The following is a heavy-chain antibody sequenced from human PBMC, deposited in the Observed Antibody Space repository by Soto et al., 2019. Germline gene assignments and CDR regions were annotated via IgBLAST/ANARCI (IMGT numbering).Heavy chain of an antibody. CDR1: GNSVPNYA. V-gene: IGHV1-3*01. CDR3: ARDLGSWSYYYYGMDV. Sequence: ASVKVSCKASGNSVPNYAIHWVRQAPGQRLEWMGWINAGNGNTKYSQKFQGRVTITRDTSASTAYMELSSLRSEDTAVYYCARDLGSWSYYYYGMDVRGQGTTVTVSS. D-gene: IGHD6-13*01. J-gene: IGHJ6*02. CDR2: INAGNGNT.